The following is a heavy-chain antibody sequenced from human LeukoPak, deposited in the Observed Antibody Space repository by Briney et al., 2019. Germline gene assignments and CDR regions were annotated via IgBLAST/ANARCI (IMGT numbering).Heavy chain of an antibody. Sequence: SETLSLTCTVSGGSISSYYWSWIRQPPGKGLEWIGYIYYSGSTNYNPSLKSRVTISVDKSKNQFSLKLSSVTAADTAVYYCARILITMVRGVFGGFDPWGQGTLVTVSS. D-gene: IGHD3-10*01. J-gene: IGHJ5*02. CDR2: IYYSGST. CDR1: GGSISSYY. V-gene: IGHV4-59*12. CDR3: ARILITMVRGVFGGFDP.